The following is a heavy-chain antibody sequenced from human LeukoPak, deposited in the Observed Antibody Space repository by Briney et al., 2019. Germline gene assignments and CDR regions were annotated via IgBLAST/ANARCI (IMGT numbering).Heavy chain of an antibody. D-gene: IGHD2-21*01. CDR2: INPNSGGT. CDR1: GYTFTGYY. Sequence: GASVKVSCKASGYTFTGYYMHWGRQAPGQGLEWMGRINPNSGGTNYAQKFQGRVTMTRDTSISKAYMELSRLRPDDTAVYYCARDLLKYCGGDCLTPIWFDPWGQGTLVTVSS. J-gene: IGHJ5*02. CDR3: ARDLLKYCGGDCLTPIWFDP. V-gene: IGHV1-2*06.